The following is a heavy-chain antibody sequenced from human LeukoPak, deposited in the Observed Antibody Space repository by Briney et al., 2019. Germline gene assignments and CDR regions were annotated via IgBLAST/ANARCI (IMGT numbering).Heavy chain of an antibody. CDR3: ANLVGPLDV. CDR1: GGTFSSYA. J-gene: IGHJ6*02. D-gene: IGHD1-26*01. CDR2: IIPRLDTT. Sequence: SVKVSCQASGGTFSSYAISWVRQAHGQGLEWMGRIIPRLDTTNYAQKFQGRVTITADKSTDTVYMELRRLRSEDTAVYYCANLVGPLDVWGQGTTVSVSS. V-gene: IGHV1-69*04.